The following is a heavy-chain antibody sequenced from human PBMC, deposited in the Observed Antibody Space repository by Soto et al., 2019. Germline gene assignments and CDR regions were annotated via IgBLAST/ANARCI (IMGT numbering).Heavy chain of an antibody. Sequence: KASETLSLTCAVSGYSISSGYYWGWIRQPPGEGLEWIGSIYHSGSTYYNPSLKSRVTISVDTSKNQFPLKLSSVTAADTAVYYCARVDIVGATRSYYYYYGMDVWGQGTTVTVSS. CDR3: ARVDIVGATRSYYYYYGMDV. J-gene: IGHJ6*02. CDR1: GYSISSGYY. CDR2: IYHSGST. D-gene: IGHD1-26*01. V-gene: IGHV4-38-2*01.